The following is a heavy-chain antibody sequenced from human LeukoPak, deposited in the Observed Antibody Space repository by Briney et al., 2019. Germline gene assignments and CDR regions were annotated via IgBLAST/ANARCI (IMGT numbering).Heavy chain of an antibody. D-gene: IGHD3-3*01. CDR2: IYPGDSDT. J-gene: IGHJ5*02. V-gene: IGHV5-51*01. Sequence: GESLKISCKGSGYSFTSYWIGWARQMPGKGLEWMGIIYPGDSDTRYSPSFQGQVTISADKSISTAYLQWSSLKASDTAMYYCARSFRYDFWSGYFDQNNWFDPWGQGTLVTVSS. CDR3: ARSFRYDFWSGYFDQNNWFDP. CDR1: GYSFTSYW.